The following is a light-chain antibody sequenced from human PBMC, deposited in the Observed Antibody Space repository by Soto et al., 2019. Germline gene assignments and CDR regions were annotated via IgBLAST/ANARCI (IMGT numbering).Light chain of an antibody. J-gene: IGKJ1*01. V-gene: IGKV3D-20*02. CDR3: QQRRDWPPT. CDR1: QSVGSDY. CDR2: GAS. Sequence: EIVLTQSPGTLSLSPGERATLSCRASQSVGSDYLAWYQQKPGQAPRILIFGASGRATGIPDRFSGSGSGTDFTLTISRMEPEDFSVYYCQQRRDWPPTFGQGTKVDSK.